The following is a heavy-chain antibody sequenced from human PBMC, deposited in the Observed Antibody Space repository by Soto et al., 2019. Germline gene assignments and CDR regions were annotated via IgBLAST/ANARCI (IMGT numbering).Heavy chain of an antibody. CDR2: ISYDGHNK. Sequence: QVQLVESGGGVVQPGGSLRLSCTASGFTFTTFGIHWVRQAPGKGLEWVALISYDGHNKYYSDSVKGRFTISRDNYKNTLSLKMNSLRAEDTVVYYCAKDLQPYGDYNSFYFGRDVGGQGTRVSVSS. J-gene: IGHJ6*02. V-gene: IGHV3-30*18. CDR3: AKDLQPYGDYNSFYFGRDV. CDR1: GFTFTTFG. D-gene: IGHD4-17*01.